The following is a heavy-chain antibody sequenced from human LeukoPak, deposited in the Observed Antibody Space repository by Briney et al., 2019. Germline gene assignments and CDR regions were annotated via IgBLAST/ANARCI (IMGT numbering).Heavy chain of an antibody. CDR1: GGTFSCYA. D-gene: IGHD2-2*01. J-gene: IGHJ6*04. CDR3: ARDHALYCSSTSCYRYYYYGMDV. Sequence: GASVKVSCKASGGTFSCYAISWVRQAPGQGLEWMGGIIPIFGTANYAQKFQGRVTITADESTSTAYMELSSLRSEDTAVYYCARDHALYCSSTSCYRYYYYGMDVWGKGTTVTVSS. CDR2: IIPIFGTA. V-gene: IGHV1-69*13.